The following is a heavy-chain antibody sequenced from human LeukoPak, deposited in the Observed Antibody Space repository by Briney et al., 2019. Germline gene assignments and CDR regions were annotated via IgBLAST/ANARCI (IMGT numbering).Heavy chain of an antibody. V-gene: IGHV1-2*02. CDR2: INPNSGGT. CDR3: ARDPRYCSSTSCRPWNWFDP. J-gene: IGHJ5*02. Sequence: ASVKVSCKASGYTFTGYYMHWVRQAPGQGLESIGWINPNSGGTNYAQKFQGRVTMTRDTSISTAYMELSRLRSGDTAVYYCARDPRYCSSTSCRPWNWFDPWGQGTLVTVSS. D-gene: IGHD2-2*01. CDR1: GYTFTGYY.